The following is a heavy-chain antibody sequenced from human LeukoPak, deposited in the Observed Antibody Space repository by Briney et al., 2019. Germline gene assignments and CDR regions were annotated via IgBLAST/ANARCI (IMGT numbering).Heavy chain of an antibody. D-gene: IGHD3-22*01. Sequence: GGSLRLSCAASGFTFSNYAMHWVRQAPGKGLEWMAVISYDGGKRYYADSVKGRFTISRDNSKNTLYLQMDSLRAEDTAVYYCATVQREYYYDSSGIMGNWGQGTLVTVSS. CDR1: GFTFSNYA. J-gene: IGHJ4*02. V-gene: IGHV3-30*04. CDR3: ATVQREYYYDSSGIMGN. CDR2: ISYDGGKR.